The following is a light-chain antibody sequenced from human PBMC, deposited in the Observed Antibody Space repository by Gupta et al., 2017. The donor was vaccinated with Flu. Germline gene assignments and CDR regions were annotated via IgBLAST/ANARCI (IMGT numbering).Light chain of an antibody. CDR3: QQYGSSPPWT. CDR2: GAS. Sequence: RATLSCRASQSVSSSYLAWYQQKPGQAPRLLIYGASSRATGIPDRFSCSGSGTDFTLTISRLEPEDFAVYYCQQYGSSPPWTFGQGTKVEIK. V-gene: IGKV3-20*01. CDR1: QSVSSSY. J-gene: IGKJ1*01.